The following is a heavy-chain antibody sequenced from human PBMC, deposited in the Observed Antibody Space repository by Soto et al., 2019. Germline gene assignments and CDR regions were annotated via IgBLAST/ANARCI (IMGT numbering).Heavy chain of an antibody. CDR3: AQFRESSGYYRVYFQH. J-gene: IGHJ1*01. D-gene: IGHD3-22*01. CDR1: GFSLSTSGMG. CDR2: IYWDDDK. Sequence: QITLKESGPTLVKPTQTLTLTCTVSGFSLSTSGMGVGWIRQPPGKALEWLALIYWDDDKCYRPSLKSRLTINKDTSKSQVVLTMTNMEPVDTATYCGAQFRESSGYYRVYFQHWGQGTPVTVSS. V-gene: IGHV2-5*02.